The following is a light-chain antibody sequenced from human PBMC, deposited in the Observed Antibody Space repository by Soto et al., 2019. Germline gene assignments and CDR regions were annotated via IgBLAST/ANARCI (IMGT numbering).Light chain of an antibody. Sequence: QSALTQPPSASGSPGQSVTISCTGTSSDVGGYNFVSWYQQHPGKAPKLIIYEVSKRPSGVPDRCSGSKSGNTASLTVSGLQTEDEADYYCISYAVSTSYVFGPGTKLTVL. V-gene: IGLV2-8*01. CDR3: ISYAVSTSYV. J-gene: IGLJ1*01. CDR1: SSDVGGYNF. CDR2: EVS.